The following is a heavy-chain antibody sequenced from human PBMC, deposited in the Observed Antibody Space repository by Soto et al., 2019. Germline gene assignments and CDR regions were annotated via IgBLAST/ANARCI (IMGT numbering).Heavy chain of an antibody. J-gene: IGHJ6*03. CDR3: ATRAPLWFGESAPIYYYYMDV. CDR1: GGTFSSYA. Sequence: ASVKVSCKASGGTFSSYAISGVRQAPGQGLEWMGGIIPIFGTTSYAQKFQGRVTMTRNTSISTAYMELSSLRSEDTAVYYCATRAPLWFGESAPIYYYYMDVWGKGTTVTVSS. V-gene: IGHV1-8*02. D-gene: IGHD3-10*01. CDR2: IIPIFGTT.